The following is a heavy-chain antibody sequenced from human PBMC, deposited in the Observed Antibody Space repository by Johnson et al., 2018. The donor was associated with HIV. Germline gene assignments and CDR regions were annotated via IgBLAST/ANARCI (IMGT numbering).Heavy chain of an antibody. CDR1: GFTFDDHG. CDR2: INWNGGST. J-gene: IGHJ3*02. D-gene: IGHD2-2*01. Sequence: VQLVESGGGVVQPGRSLRLSCAASGFTFDDHGVSWVRQAPGKGLEWVSGINWNGGSTGYADSVKGRFTISRDNSKNTLYLQMNRLRAEDTAVYYCARGGVVHDAFDIWGQGTMVTVSS. CDR3: ARGGVVHDAFDI. V-gene: IGHV3-20*04.